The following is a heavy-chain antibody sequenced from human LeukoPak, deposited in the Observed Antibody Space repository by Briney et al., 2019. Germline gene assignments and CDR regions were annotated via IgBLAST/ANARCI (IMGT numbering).Heavy chain of an antibody. Sequence: ASVKVSCKVSGYTLTELSMHWVRQAPGKGLEWMRGFDPEDGETIYAQKFQGRVTMTEDTSTDTAYMELSSLRSEDTAVYYCATGQIAVAGTDYWGQGTLATVSS. D-gene: IGHD6-19*01. CDR3: ATGQIAVAGTDY. V-gene: IGHV1-24*01. CDR2: FDPEDGET. CDR1: GYTLTELS. J-gene: IGHJ4*02.